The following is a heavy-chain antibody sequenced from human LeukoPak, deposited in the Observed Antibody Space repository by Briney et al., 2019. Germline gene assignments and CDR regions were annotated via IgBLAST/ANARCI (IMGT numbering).Heavy chain of an antibody. J-gene: IGHJ4*02. CDR1: GYTFTSYG. D-gene: IGHD2-2*02. V-gene: IGHV1-18*01. CDR3: AISISIVVVPAAIDYFDY. Sequence: GASVKVSCKASGYTFTSYGISWVRQAPGQGLEWMGWISAYNGNTNYAQKLQGRVTMTTDTSTSTAYMELRSLRSDDTAVYYCAISISIVVVPAAIDYFDYWGQGTLVTVSS. CDR2: ISAYNGNT.